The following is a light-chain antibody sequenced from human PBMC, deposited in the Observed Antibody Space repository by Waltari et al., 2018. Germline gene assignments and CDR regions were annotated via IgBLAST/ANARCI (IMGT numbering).Light chain of an antibody. V-gene: IGLV8-61*01. CDR1: SGSVSTSYY. Sequence: QTVVTQEPLLSVSPGGTVTLTCGFNSGSVSTSYYPSWYQQTPGQAPRTLIYSTNPRSSGVPDRFSGSILGNKAALTITGAQADDESDYYCVLYMGSGIWVFGGGTKLTVL. J-gene: IGLJ3*02. CDR3: VLYMGSGIWV. CDR2: STN.